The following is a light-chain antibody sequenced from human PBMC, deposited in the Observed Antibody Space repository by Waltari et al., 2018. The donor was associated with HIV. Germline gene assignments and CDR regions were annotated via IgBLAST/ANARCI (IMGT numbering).Light chain of an antibody. V-gene: IGLV3-1*01. CDR2: QDN. J-gene: IGLJ2*01. CDR3: QAWDNNSVV. Sequence: SYQLTQPPSISVTAAQPATTTCSGNRLEHKNVSWYQRRPGQSPVALIFQDNKRPSGIPERFSGSNFGDTATLAISETQGDDEGEYYCQAWDNNSVVFGGGTRLTVL. CDR1: RLEHKN.